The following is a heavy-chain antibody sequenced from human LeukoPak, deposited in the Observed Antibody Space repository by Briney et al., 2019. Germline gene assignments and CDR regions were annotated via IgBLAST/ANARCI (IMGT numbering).Heavy chain of an antibody. D-gene: IGHD3-22*01. Sequence: SQTLSLTCTVSGGSISSGSYYWSWIRQPAGKGLEWIGRIYTSGSTNYNPSLKSRVTISLDTSKNQFSLKLSSVTAADTAVYYCARLSGDSSGYSDFDYWGQGTLVTVSS. CDR3: ARLSGDSSGYSDFDY. J-gene: IGHJ4*02. CDR1: GGSISSGSYY. V-gene: IGHV4-61*02. CDR2: IYTSGST.